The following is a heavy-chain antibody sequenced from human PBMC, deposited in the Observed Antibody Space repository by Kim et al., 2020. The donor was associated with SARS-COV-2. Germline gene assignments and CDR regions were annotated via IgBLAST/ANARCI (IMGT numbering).Heavy chain of an antibody. V-gene: IGHV1-46*01. D-gene: IGHD6-13*01. CDR3: ARDRTDSSWTLYYFDY. J-gene: IGHJ4*02. Sequence: KFQGRVTMTRDTSPSTVYMELSSLRSEDTAVYYCARDRTDSSWTLYYFDYWGQGTLVTVSS.